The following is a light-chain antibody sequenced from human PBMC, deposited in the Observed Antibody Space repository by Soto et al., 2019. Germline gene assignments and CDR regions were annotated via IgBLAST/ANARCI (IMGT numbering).Light chain of an antibody. V-gene: IGKV1-9*01. J-gene: IGKJ4*02. CDR1: QDIRSS. Sequence: DIQLTQSPSFLSASVGDRLTITCRASQDIRSSLAWYQQKPGKASNLLIYTVSTLQSGVPSRFSGSRSGTEFTLTISSLKPEDFATYSCQQFNSSPFTFGGGTKVEI. CDR2: TVS. CDR3: QQFNSSPFT.